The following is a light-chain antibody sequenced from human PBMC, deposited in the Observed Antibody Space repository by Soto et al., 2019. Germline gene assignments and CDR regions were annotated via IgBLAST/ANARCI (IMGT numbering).Light chain of an antibody. CDR2: AAS. CDR3: QQLNSYPLT. V-gene: IGKV1-9*01. Sequence: DVQLTQSPSFLSASVGDRVTITCRASQGISSYLAWYQQKPGKAPKLLIYAASTLQSGVPSRFSGSGSGTDFTLTISSLHPEDFATYYCQQLNSYPLTFGGGTKVDI. J-gene: IGKJ4*01. CDR1: QGISSY.